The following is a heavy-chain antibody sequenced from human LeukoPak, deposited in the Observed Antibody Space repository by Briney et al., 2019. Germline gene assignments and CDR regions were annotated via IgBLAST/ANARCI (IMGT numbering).Heavy chain of an antibody. V-gene: IGHV4-34*01. J-gene: IGHJ4*02. CDR2: INHSGST. CDR3: ARVTPMVRGVYYFDY. CDR1: GGSFSGYY. Sequence: SETLSLTCAVYGGSFSGYYWSWIRQPPGKGLEWIVEINHSGSTNYNPSLKSRVTISVDTSKNQFSLKLSSVTATDTAVYYCARVTPMVRGVYYFDYWGQGTLVTVSS. D-gene: IGHD3-10*01.